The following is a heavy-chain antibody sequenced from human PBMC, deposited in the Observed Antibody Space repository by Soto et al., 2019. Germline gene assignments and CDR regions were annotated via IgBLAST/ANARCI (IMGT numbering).Heavy chain of an antibody. CDR2: ISGSGGSA. V-gene: IGHV3-23*01. D-gene: IGHD4-17*01. CDR3: AKTYGSGDYYYYYGMDV. J-gene: IGHJ6*02. Sequence: LRLSCAASGFTFSSYSMNWVRQVPGKGLDWVSAISGSGGSAYYADSVKGRFTISRDNSKNTVLLQMNSLRAEDTAIYYCAKTYGSGDYYYYYGMDVWGQGTTVTVSS. CDR1: GFTFSSYS.